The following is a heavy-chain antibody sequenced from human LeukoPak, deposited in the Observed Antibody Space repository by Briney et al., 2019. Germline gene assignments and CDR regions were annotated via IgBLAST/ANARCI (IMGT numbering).Heavy chain of an antibody. Sequence: PGGSLRLSCAASGFTFSSYSMNWVRQAPGKGLEWVSYISSSSTIYYADSVKGRFTISRDNAKNSLYLQMNSLRAEDTAVYYCAREHSGYDFPGRDYYYMDVWGKGTTVTVSS. CDR1: GFTFSSYS. CDR3: AREHSGYDFPGRDYYYMDV. D-gene: IGHD5-12*01. V-gene: IGHV3-48*04. CDR2: ISSSSTI. J-gene: IGHJ6*03.